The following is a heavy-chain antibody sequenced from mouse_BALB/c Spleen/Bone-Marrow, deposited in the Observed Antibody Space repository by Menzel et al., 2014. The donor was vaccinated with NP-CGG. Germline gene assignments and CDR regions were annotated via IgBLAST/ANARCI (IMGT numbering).Heavy chain of an antibody. Sequence: QVQLQQSGPDLVAPSQSLSITCTVSGFSLTSYGVHWVRQPPGKGLEWLGVIWPGESTNYNSALVSRLNISRDNSKSQVFLEMNSLQTDDTAMYYCARNWDGAFYYAMDYWSQGTSVTVSS. CDR1: GFSLTSYG. CDR2: IWPGEST. D-gene: IGHD4-1*01. J-gene: IGHJ4*01. CDR3: ARNWDGAFYYAMDY. V-gene: IGHV2-9*02.